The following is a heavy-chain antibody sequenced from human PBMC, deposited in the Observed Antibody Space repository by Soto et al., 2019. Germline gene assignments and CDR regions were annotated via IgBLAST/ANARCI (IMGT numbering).Heavy chain of an antibody. CDR2: IYPGDSDT. Sequence: PGESLKISCKGSGYSFTSYWIGWVRQMPGKGLEWMGIIYPGDSDTRYSPSFQGQVTISADKSISTAYLQWSSLKASDTAMYYCARLDFWPTNSSGWVHGMDVWGQGTTATVSS. CDR1: GYSFTSYW. CDR3: ARLDFWPTNSSGWVHGMDV. J-gene: IGHJ6*02. D-gene: IGHD6-25*01. V-gene: IGHV5-51*01.